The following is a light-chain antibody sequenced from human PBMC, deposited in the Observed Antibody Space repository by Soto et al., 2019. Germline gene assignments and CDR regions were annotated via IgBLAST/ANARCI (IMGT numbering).Light chain of an antibody. V-gene: IGLV2-11*01. J-gene: IGLJ2*01. CDR1: SSDVGDYNY. CDR2: EVS. CDR3: CSYAGTYTVV. Sequence: QSALTQPRSVSGSPGQSVTISCTGTSSDVGDYNYVSWYQQHPGKAPKFIIYEVSKRPAGVPDRFSGYKSGNTASLTISGLQAEDEADYYCCSYAGTYTVVLGGGTKVTVL.